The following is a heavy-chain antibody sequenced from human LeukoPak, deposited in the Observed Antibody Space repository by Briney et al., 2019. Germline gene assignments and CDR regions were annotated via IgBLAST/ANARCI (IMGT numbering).Heavy chain of an antibody. D-gene: IGHD3/OR15-3a*01. CDR1: GDSITGYY. J-gene: IGHJ4*02. CDR3: ARQRVDPKKFDY. Sequence: SETLSLTCTVSGDSITGYYWGWIRQPPGKGLEWIGSFYYSGSTYYNPSLKSRVTISVDTSKNQFSLKLSSVTAADTAVYYCARQRVDPKKFDYWGQGTLVTV. CDR2: FYYSGST. V-gene: IGHV4-39*01.